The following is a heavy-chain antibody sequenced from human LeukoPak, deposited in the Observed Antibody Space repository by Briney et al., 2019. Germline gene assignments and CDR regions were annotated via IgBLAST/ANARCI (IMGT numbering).Heavy chain of an antibody. J-gene: IGHJ4*02. CDR3: ARAAPSGYYSFDY. D-gene: IGHD3-3*01. Sequence: GGSLRLSCVASGFTFSTYVMGWVRQVPGKGLEWVSVVTESGGSTYYADSVKGRFTISRDNSKNTLYLQMNSLRAEDTAVYCCARAAPSGYYSFDYWGQGTLVTVSS. V-gene: IGHV3-23*01. CDR2: VTESGGST. CDR1: GFTFSTYV.